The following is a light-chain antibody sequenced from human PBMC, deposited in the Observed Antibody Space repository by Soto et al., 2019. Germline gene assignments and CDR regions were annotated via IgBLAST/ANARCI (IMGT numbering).Light chain of an antibody. J-gene: IGLJ2*01. CDR3: SSYTSSSTVV. CDR2: EVT. CDR1: SSDVGTYNR. V-gene: IGLV2-18*02. Sequence: QSALTQPPSVSGSPGQSVTISCTGTSSDVGTYNRVSWYQQPPGTAPKLIIYEVTNRPSGVPDRFSGSKSGTTASLTISGLQAEDEADYFCSSYTSSSTVVFGGGTQLTVL.